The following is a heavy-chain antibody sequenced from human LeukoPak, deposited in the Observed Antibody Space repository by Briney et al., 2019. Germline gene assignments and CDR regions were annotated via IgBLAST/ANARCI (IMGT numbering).Heavy chain of an antibody. CDR1: GGSISGYY. J-gene: IGHJ3*02. CDR2: IYISGNT. Sequence: NPSETLSLTCTVSGGSISGYYWSWIRQPAGKGLEWIGRIYISGNTNYNPSLKSRVTMSVDASKNQFSLKLRSVTAADTAVYYCARDDYDSEAFDIWGQGTMVTVSS. CDR3: ARDDYDSEAFDI. D-gene: IGHD3-22*01. V-gene: IGHV4-4*07.